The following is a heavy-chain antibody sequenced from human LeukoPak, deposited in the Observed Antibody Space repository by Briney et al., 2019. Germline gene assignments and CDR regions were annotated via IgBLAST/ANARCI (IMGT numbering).Heavy chain of an antibody. D-gene: IGHD2-21*01. V-gene: IGHV3-43*01. CDR2: ISWDGNSI. CDR1: GFTFDDYM. J-gene: IGHJ4*02. Sequence: PGGSLRLSCAASGFTFDDYMMHWVRQAPGKGLEWVALISWDGNSIYYADSVKGRFTISRDNGKNSLYLQMLNLRTEDTAFYYCAKDVAKVGIVDFWGQGTLVTVSS. CDR3: AKDVAKVGIVDF.